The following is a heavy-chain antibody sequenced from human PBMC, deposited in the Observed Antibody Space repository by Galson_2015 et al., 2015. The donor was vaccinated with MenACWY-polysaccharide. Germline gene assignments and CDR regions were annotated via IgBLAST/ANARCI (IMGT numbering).Heavy chain of an antibody. J-gene: IGHJ4*02. V-gene: IGHV3-23*01. CDR2: IAARGSSA. D-gene: IGHD3-9*01. Sequence: SMRLSCAASGFSFSSYAMNWVRQAPGKGLEWVSVIAARGSSAAYSDSVKGRFTISRDNSKNTLDLQMSSRRTEDTAIYFCAAGHVYFHQWGQGSLVTVSS. CDR3: AAGHVYFHQ. CDR1: GFSFSSYA.